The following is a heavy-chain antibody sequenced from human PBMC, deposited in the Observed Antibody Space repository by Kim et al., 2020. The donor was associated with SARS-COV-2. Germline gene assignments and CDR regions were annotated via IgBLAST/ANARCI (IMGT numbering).Heavy chain of an antibody. CDR2: IYYSGST. D-gene: IGHD6-19*01. Sequence: SETLSLTCTVSGGSISSSSYYWGWIRQPPGKGLEWIGSIYYSGSTYYNPSLKSRVTISVDTSKNQFSLKLSSVTAADTAVYYCARGVAEEWLVYTFDYWGQGTLVTVSS. V-gene: IGHV4-39*07. CDR3: ARGVAEEWLVYTFDY. CDR1: GGSISSSSYY. J-gene: IGHJ4*02.